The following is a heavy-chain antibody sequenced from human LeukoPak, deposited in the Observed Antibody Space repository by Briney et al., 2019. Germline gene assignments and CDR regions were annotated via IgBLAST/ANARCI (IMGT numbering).Heavy chain of an antibody. J-gene: IGHJ4*02. Sequence: SETLSLTCTVSGGSVSSYYWSWIRQPPGRGLEWIGYIYYSGTTNYNPSLKSRVTISVDMSKNQFSLKLSSVTAADTAVYYCARGESLVITDYWGQGTLVTVSS. D-gene: IGHD3-22*01. CDR1: GGSVSSYY. CDR3: ARGESLVITDY. CDR2: IYYSGTT. V-gene: IGHV4-59*02.